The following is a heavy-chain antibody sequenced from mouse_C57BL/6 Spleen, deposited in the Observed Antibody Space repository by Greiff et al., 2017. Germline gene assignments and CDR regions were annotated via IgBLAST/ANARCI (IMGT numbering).Heavy chain of an antibody. CDR3: ARSGEYDEEGDY. CDR1: GYTFTSYW. D-gene: IGHD2-4*01. Sequence: QVQLQQPGAELVRPGSSVKLSCKASGYTFTSYWMHLVKQRPIQGLEWIGNIDPSDSETHYNQKFKAKATLTVDTSSSTAYMQLSSLTSEDSAVYYCARSGEYDEEGDYWGQGTTLTVSS. V-gene: IGHV1-52*01. CDR2: IDPSDSET. J-gene: IGHJ2*01.